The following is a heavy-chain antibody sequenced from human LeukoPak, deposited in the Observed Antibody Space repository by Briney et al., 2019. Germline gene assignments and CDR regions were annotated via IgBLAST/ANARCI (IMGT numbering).Heavy chain of an antibody. V-gene: IGHV4-39*01. CDR1: GGSISSSSHY. CDR3: ARQKITTSEY. D-gene: IGHD3-22*01. Sequence: PSETLSLTCTVSGGSISSSSHYWGWIRQPPGKGLEWIGSIYYSGSTYYNPSLKSRVTISVDTSKNQFSLKLSSVTAADTAVYYCARQKITTSEYWGQGTLVIVSS. CDR2: IYYSGST. J-gene: IGHJ4*02.